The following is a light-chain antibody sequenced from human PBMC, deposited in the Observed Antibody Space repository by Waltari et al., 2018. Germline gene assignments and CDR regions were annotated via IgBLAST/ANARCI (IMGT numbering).Light chain of an antibody. J-gene: IGLJ2*01. CDR2: EDN. CDR3: YSGDTSGRGV. V-gene: IGLV3-10*01. Sequence: SYELTQPPSVSVSPGQTARITCSGDALPTKYAYWYQQRSGQAPVLVIQEDNKRPSAIPEGLAGSSSGTTATLTISGAQVEDEADYYGYSGDTSGRGVFGGGTRLTVL. CDR1: ALPTKY.